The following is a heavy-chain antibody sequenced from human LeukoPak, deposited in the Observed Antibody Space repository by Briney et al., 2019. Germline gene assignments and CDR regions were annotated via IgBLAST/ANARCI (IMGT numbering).Heavy chain of an antibody. V-gene: IGHV3-23*01. CDR2: ISGTGART. CDR3: AKAAGYYSNWFDF. CDR1: GFTFNRYA. J-gene: IGHJ5*01. D-gene: IGHD3-10*01. Sequence: GGSLRLSCAASGFTFNRYAMNWVRQAPGKGLEWVSAISGTGARTYYADSVKGRFTISRDTSKNTLYLQMNSLRAEDTAVYYCAKAAGYYSNWFDFWGQGTLVSVS.